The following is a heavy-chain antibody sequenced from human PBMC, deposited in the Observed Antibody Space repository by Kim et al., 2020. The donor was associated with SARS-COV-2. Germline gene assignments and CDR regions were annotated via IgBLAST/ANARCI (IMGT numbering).Heavy chain of an antibody. D-gene: IGHD2-8*01. CDR3: ARDTSVSFDY. J-gene: IGHJ4*02. Sequence: NTNYAQKVQGRVTMTKDTSTSTTYMELRSLRSDDTAVYYCARDTSVSFDYWGQGTLVTVSS. V-gene: IGHV1-18*01. CDR2: NT.